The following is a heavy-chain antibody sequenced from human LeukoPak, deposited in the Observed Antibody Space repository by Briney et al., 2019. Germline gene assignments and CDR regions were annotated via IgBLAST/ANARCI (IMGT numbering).Heavy chain of an antibody. Sequence: PGGSLRLSCAASGFTVSSNYMGWVRQAPGKGLEWVSVIYSGGSTYYADSVKGRFTISRDNSKNTLDLQMNSLRAEDTAVYYCARRLVPMGDTFDIWGQGTMVTVSS. CDR2: IYSGGST. CDR3: ARRLVPMGDTFDI. V-gene: IGHV3-66*04. J-gene: IGHJ3*02. D-gene: IGHD2-2*01. CDR1: GFTVSSNY.